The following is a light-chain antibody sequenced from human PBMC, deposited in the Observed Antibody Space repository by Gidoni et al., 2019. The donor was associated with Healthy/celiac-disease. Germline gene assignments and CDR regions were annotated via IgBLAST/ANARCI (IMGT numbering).Light chain of an antibody. V-gene: IGLV2-18*02. J-gene: IGLJ7*01. Sequence: QSALTQPPSVSGSPGQSVTISCTGTSSDVGSYNRVSWYQQPPGTAPKLMIYEVSNRPLGVPDRFSGSKSGNTASLTISGLQAEDEADYYCSSYTSSSTAVFGGGTQLTVL. CDR1: SSDVGSYNR. CDR3: SSYTSSSTAV. CDR2: EVS.